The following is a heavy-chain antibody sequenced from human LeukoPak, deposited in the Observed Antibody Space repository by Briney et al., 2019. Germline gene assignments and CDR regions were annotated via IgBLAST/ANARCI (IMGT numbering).Heavy chain of an antibody. CDR1: GFTFSSYA. CDR2: INSDGSST. J-gene: IGHJ6*02. D-gene: IGHD3-3*02. Sequence: PGGSLRLSCAASGFTFSSYAMSWVRQAPGKGLVWVSRINSDGSSTSYADSVKGRFTISRDNAKNTLYLQMNSLRAEDTAVYYCARVASRYYYYGMDVWGQGTTVTVSS. V-gene: IGHV3-74*01. CDR3: ARVASRYYYYGMDV.